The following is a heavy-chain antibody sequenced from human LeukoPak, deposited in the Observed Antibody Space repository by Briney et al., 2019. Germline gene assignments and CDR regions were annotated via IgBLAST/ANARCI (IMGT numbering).Heavy chain of an antibody. CDR2: ISYDGSNK. CDR3: ARAGCCSGGSHIDY. CDR1: GFTFSSFA. J-gene: IGHJ4*02. Sequence: GGSLRLSCSASGFTFSSFAMNWVRQAPGKGLEWVAVISYDGSNKYYADSVKGRFTISRDNSKNTLYLQMNSLRAEDTAVYYCARAGCCSGGSHIDYWGQGTLVTVSS. V-gene: IGHV3-30*04. D-gene: IGHD2-15*01.